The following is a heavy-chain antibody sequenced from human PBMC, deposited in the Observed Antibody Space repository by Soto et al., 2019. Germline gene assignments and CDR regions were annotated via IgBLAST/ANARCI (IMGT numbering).Heavy chain of an antibody. J-gene: IGHJ3*02. CDR1: GFTFSSYS. V-gene: IGHV3-21*01. CDR3: ARDSTPTSGFDI. CDR2: ISSSSSYI. D-gene: IGHD3-3*01. Sequence: GGSLRLSCAASGFTFSSYSMNWVRQAPGKGLEWVSSISSSSSYIYYADSVKGRFTISRDNAKNSLYLQMNSLRAEDTAVYYCARDSTPTSGFDIWGQGTMVTVSS.